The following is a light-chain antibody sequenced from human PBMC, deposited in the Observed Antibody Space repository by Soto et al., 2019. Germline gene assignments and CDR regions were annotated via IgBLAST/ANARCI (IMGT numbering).Light chain of an antibody. CDR3: SSYTSSSTL. J-gene: IGLJ1*01. CDR2: AVT. CDR1: SSDVGGYNY. Sequence: QSALTQPASVSGSPGQSITISCTGTSSDVGGYNYVSWYQQHPGKAPKLMIYAVTDRPSGVSSRFSGSKSGNTASLTISGTQAEDEADYYCSSYTSSSTLFGTGDQGHRP. V-gene: IGLV2-14*01.